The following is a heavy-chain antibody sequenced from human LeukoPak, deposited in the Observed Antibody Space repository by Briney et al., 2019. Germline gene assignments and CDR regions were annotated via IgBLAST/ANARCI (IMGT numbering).Heavy chain of an antibody. D-gene: IGHD5-18*01. CDR1: GFTFSSYA. J-gene: IGHJ4*02. V-gene: IGHV3-64*01. CDR3: AKNLGYGYDFDY. CDR2: ISSNGGST. Sequence: GGSLRLSCAASGFTFSSYAMHWVRQAPGKGLEYVSAISSNGGSTYYANSVKGRFTISRDNSKNTLYLQMNSLRAEDTAVYYCAKNLGYGYDFDYWGQGTLVTVSS.